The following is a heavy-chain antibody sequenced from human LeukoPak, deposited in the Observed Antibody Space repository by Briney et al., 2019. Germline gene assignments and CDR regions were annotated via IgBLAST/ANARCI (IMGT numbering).Heavy chain of an antibody. D-gene: IGHD3-10*01. Sequence: GGSLRLSCAASGFTFSSYAMSWVRQAPGKGLEWVSAISGSGGSTYYADSVKSRFTISRDNSKNTLYLQMNSLRAEDTAVYYCAKGQLYGSGSYPCFDYWGQGTLVTVSS. CDR2: ISGSGGST. J-gene: IGHJ4*02. CDR1: GFTFSSYA. CDR3: AKGQLYGSGSYPCFDY. V-gene: IGHV3-23*01.